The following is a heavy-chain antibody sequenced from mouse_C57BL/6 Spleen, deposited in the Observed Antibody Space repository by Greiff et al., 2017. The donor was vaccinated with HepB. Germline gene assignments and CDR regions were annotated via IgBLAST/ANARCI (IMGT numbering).Heavy chain of an antibody. V-gene: IGHV1-52*01. CDR3: ARTYGSSPYYAMVY. Sequence: VQLQQPVAELVRPGSSAQLSCKAPGYTFPSYWMHWVMQRPIQGLEWIGNIDPSDSETHYNQKFKDKATLTVDKSSSTAYMQLSSLTSEDSAVYYCARTYGSSPYYAMVYWGQGTSVTVSS. CDR2: IDPSDSET. J-gene: IGHJ4*01. D-gene: IGHD1-1*01. CDR1: GYTFPSYW.